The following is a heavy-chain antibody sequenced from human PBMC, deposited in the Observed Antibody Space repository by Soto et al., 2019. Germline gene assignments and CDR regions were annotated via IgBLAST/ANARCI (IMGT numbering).Heavy chain of an antibody. J-gene: IGHJ5*02. Sequence: QLQLQESGPGLVKPSETLSLTCTVSGGSISSSSYYWGWIRQPPGKGLEWIGSIYYSGSTYYNPCLKSPFTTSVDTSNILFSLELISVTAEDTAVYYCARPLSGPYYDCWNGYPWGQGTLVTVSS. CDR2: IYYSGST. V-gene: IGHV4-39*01. CDR3: ARPLSGPYYDCWNGYP. CDR1: GGSISSSSYY. D-gene: IGHD3-3*01.